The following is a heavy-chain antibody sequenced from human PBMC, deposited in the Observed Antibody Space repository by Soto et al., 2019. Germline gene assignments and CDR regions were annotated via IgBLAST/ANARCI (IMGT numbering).Heavy chain of an antibody. D-gene: IGHD3-22*01. J-gene: IGHJ4*02. CDR1: RGSISSCGFY. Sequence: QVQLQESGPGLVKPSETLSLTCTVSRGSISSCGFYWSWIRQSPGKGLELIGFIYANGNSYYNPSLKSRANISLDTSNNKFALKISSVTVADTAVYYCAREGRTIGYYLDYWGQGTPVTVSS. CDR2: IYANGNS. CDR3: AREGRTIGYYLDY. V-gene: IGHV4-31*03.